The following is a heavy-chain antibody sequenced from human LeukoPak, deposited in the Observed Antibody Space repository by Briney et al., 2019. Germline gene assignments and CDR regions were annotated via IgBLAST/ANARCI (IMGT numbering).Heavy chain of an antibody. D-gene: IGHD3-10*01. Sequence: GGSLRLSCAASGFTFSSYAMHWVRQAPGKGLEWVAVISYDGSNKYYADSVRGRFTISRDNSKNTLYLQMNSLRAEDTAVYYCARERIRGEDYWGQGTLVTVSS. J-gene: IGHJ4*02. V-gene: IGHV3-30*04. CDR2: ISYDGSNK. CDR1: GFTFSSYA. CDR3: ARERIRGEDY.